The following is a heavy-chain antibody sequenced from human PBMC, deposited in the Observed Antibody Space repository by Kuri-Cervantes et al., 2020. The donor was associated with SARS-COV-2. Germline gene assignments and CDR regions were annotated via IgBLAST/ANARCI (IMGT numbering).Heavy chain of an antibody. V-gene: IGHV3-23*01. Sequence: LKISCAASGFTFSSYAMNWVRQAPGKGLEWVSVIGGSGVRTNYADSVKGRFTISRDNSKNTLYLQMNSLRAEDTAVYYCAKVGGHREYFQNWGQGTLVTVSS. J-gene: IGHJ1*01. CDR1: GFTFSSYA. CDR2: IGGSGVRT. CDR3: AKVGGHREYFQN. D-gene: IGHD3-16*01.